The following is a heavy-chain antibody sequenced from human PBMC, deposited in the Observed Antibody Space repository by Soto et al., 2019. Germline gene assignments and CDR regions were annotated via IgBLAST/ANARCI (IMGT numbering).Heavy chain of an antibody. D-gene: IGHD6-13*01. J-gene: IGHJ4*02. Sequence: SETLSLTCTVSGGSISSYYWSWIRQPPGKGLEWIGYIYYSGSTNYNPSLKSRVTISVDTSKNQFSLKLSSVTAADTAVYYCARDRGIRSSSWYYAYIHYWGQATLVTVSS. CDR2: IYYSGST. CDR1: GGSISSYY. V-gene: IGHV4-59*01. CDR3: ARDRGIRSSSWYYAYIHY.